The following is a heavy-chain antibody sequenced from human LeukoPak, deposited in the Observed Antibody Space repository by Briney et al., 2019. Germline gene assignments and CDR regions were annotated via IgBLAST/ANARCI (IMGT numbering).Heavy chain of an antibody. CDR3: AKALGGYHFDY. Sequence: GGSLRLSCAASGFTFSSYGMSWVRQAPGKGLEWVSSISGSGGNTYYADSVKGRFTISRDNSKNTLFLHMNSLRAEDAAVYYCAKALGGYHFDYWGQGTLVTVSS. J-gene: IGHJ4*02. CDR1: GFTFSSYG. V-gene: IGHV3-23*01. D-gene: IGHD3-16*01. CDR2: ISGSGGNT.